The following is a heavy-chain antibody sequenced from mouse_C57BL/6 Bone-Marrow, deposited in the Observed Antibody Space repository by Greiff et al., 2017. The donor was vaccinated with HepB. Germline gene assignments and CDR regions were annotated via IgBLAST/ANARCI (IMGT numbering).Heavy chain of an antibody. CDR1: GFNIKNTY. V-gene: IGHV14-3*01. CDR2: IDPANGNT. Sequence: EVQGVESVAELVRPGASVKLSCTASGFNIKNTYMHWVKQRPEQGLEWIGRIDPANGNTKYAPKFQGKATITADTSSNTAYLQLSSLTSEDTAIYYCAAYYSNYLAWFAYWGQGTLVTVSA. D-gene: IGHD2-5*01. J-gene: IGHJ3*01. CDR3: AAYYSNYLAWFAY.